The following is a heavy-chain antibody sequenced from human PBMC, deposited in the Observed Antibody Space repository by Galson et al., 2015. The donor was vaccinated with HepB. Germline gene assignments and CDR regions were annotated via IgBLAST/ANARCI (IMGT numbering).Heavy chain of an antibody. V-gene: IGHV1-8*01. CDR3: ALEKGIVGATTITGSFDY. J-gene: IGHJ4*02. CDR1: GYTFTSYD. CDR2: MNPNSGNT. D-gene: IGHD1-26*01. Sequence: SVKVSCKAPGYTFTSYDINWVRQATGQGLEWMGWMNPNSGNTGYAQKFQGRVTMTRNTSISTAYMELSSLRSEDTAVYYCALEKGIVGATTITGSFDYWGQGTLVTVSS.